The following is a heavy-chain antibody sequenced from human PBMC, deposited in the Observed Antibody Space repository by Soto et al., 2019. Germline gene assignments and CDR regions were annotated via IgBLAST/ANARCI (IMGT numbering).Heavy chain of an antibody. CDR3: ARGDKGGFDL. Sequence: GGSLRLSCAASGFTFSSYWMHWVRQAPGKGLVWVSRINYDGSSTSYADSVKGRFTISRDNAKNTLYLQMNSLRAEDTAVYYCARGDKGGFDLWGQGTTVTVSS. J-gene: IGHJ3*01. V-gene: IGHV3-74*01. D-gene: IGHD2-21*02. CDR1: GFTFSSYW. CDR2: INYDGSST.